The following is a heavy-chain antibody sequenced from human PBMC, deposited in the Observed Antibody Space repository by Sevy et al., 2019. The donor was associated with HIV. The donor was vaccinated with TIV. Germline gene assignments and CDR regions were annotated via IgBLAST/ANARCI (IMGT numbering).Heavy chain of an antibody. CDR2: ISFDGSNK. Sequence: GESLNISCTASGFTFNVYGMYWVRQAPGKGLEWVASISFDGSNKDYADSVKGRFTISRDDSKNTLYLRMNSLRPEDTALYFCAKDMAVTTPWGFQEFWGQGTLVTVSS. J-gene: IGHJ4*02. CDR1: GFTFNVYG. D-gene: IGHD6-19*01. CDR3: AKDMAVTTPWGFQEF. V-gene: IGHV3-30*18.